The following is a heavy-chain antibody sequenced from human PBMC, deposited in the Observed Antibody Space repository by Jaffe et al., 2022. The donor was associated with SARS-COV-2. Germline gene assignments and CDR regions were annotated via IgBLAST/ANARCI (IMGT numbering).Heavy chain of an antibody. D-gene: IGHD5-18*01. Sequence: EVQLVESGGGLVQPGGSLRLSCAASGFTFSIYNMNWVRQAPGKGLEWVSYISSGSSTMYYADSVKGRFTISRDNARSSLYLQMNSLRAEDTAVYYCAREGSYGALWGQGTLVTVSS. V-gene: IGHV3-48*01. CDR2: ISSGSSTM. CDR3: AREGSYGAL. CDR1: GFTFSIYN. J-gene: IGHJ4*02.